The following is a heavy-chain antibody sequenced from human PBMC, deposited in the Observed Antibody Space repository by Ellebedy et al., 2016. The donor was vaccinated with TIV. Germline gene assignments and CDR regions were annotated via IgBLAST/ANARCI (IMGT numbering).Heavy chain of an antibody. Sequence: ASVKVSXKASGYTFTGYYMHWVRQAPGQGLEWMGWINPNSGGTNYAQKFQGRVTMTRDTSISTAYMELSRLRSDDTAVYYCARRRYSYGYVDYWGQGTLVTVSS. J-gene: IGHJ4*02. D-gene: IGHD5-18*01. CDR3: ARRRYSYGYVDY. CDR1: GYTFTGYY. V-gene: IGHV1-2*02. CDR2: INPNSGGT.